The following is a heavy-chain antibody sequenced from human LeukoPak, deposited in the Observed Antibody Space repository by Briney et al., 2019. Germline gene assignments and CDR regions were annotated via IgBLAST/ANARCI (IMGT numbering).Heavy chain of an antibody. CDR3: AKDGSWSCTD. V-gene: IGHV3-30*02. Sequence: GGSVRLSCGASGFTFSINAIHSVRQGPGKGVEWVSYIAHHGNNNSYEDSVKGRFTNSRDNSKLTLYLQMNSLRAADTAVYYCAKDGSWSCTDWGQGTLVTVSS. CDR1: GFTFSINA. D-gene: IGHD3-10*01. CDR2: IAHHGNNN. J-gene: IGHJ4*02.